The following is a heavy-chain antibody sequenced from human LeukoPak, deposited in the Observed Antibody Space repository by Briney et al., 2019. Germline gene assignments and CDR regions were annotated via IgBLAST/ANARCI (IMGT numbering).Heavy chain of an antibody. CDR3: ARGRGRWELLFFAYYFDY. Sequence: PSETLSLTCAVSGGSVKISNYYWVWIRQPPGKGLEWIGSIYFSGSTYYNASLRSRVTMSVDTSKNQFSLKLSSVTAADTAVYYCARGRGRWELLFFAYYFDYWGQGTLVTVSS. CDR2: IYFSGST. D-gene: IGHD1-26*01. CDR1: GGSVKISNYY. V-gene: IGHV4-39*07. J-gene: IGHJ4*02.